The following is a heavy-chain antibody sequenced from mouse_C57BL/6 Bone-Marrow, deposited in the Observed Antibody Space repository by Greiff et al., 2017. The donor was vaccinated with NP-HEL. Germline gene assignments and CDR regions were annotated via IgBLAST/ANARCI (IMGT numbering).Heavy chain of an antibody. D-gene: IGHD2-2*01. CDR3: ARHGYDGSWFAY. V-gene: IGHV1-9*01. CDR1: GYTFTGYW. J-gene: IGHJ3*01. Sequence: QVQLKQSGAELMKPGASVKLSCKATGYTFTGYWIEWVKQRPGHGLEWIGEILPGSGSTNYNEKFKGKATFTADTSSNTAYMQISSLTTEDSAIYYCARHGYDGSWFAYWGQGTLVTVSA. CDR2: ILPGSGST.